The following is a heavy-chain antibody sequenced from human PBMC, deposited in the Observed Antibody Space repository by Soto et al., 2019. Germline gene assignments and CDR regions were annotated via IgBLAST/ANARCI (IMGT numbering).Heavy chain of an antibody. CDR1: GGSISIYY. Sequence: SETLSLTCTVSGGSISIYYWSLILQPPGKGLEWIGYIYYSGSTNYNPSLKSRVTISVDTSKNQFSLKLSSVTAADTAVYYCARFRSSEKHMDVWGQGTTVTVSS. J-gene: IGHJ6*02. CDR3: ARFRSSEKHMDV. V-gene: IGHV4-59*01. D-gene: IGHD3-10*01. CDR2: IYYSGST.